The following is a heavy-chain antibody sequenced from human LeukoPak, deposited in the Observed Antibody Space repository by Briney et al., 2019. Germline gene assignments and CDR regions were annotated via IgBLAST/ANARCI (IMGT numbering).Heavy chain of an antibody. CDR3: ARKSASGNYPLDY. J-gene: IGHJ4*02. Sequence: GGSLRLSCVVSGFTFSSYSMSWVRQAPGKGLEWVSAISGSGGSTYYADSVKGRFTISRDNSKNTLYLQMNSLRAEDTAVYYCARKSASGNYPLDYWGQGTLVTVSS. V-gene: IGHV3-23*01. CDR2: ISGSGGST. D-gene: IGHD3-10*01. CDR1: GFTFSSYS.